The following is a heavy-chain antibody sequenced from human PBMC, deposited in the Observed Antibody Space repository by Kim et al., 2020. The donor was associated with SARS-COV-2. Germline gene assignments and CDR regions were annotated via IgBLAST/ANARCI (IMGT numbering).Heavy chain of an antibody. D-gene: IGHD5-12*01. Sequence: SETPSLTCVVSGVSIRGDLWWSWVRQSPGRGLEWIGEINESGRTNYSPSLRSRVTISLDTSKTQFYLQLRSVTAADTAIYYCARPLMREYIGGGNWGQGTLVTVSS. V-gene: IGHV4-4*02. CDR1: GVSIRGDLW. CDR2: INESGRT. CDR3: ARPLMREYIGGGN. J-gene: IGHJ4*02.